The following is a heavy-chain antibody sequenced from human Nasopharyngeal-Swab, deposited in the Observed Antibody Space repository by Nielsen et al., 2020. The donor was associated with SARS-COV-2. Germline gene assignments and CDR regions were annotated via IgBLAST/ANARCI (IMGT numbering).Heavy chain of an antibody. V-gene: IGHV4-59*01. CDR2: IYYSGNT. J-gene: IGHJ4*02. D-gene: IGHD6-6*01. Sequence: WIRQPPGKGLEWMGYIYYSGNTNYNLSLKSRLTISVDTSKNQFSLRLISVTAADTAVYYCAREDASPTAFFDSWGQGMLVRLL. CDR3: AREDASPTAFFDS.